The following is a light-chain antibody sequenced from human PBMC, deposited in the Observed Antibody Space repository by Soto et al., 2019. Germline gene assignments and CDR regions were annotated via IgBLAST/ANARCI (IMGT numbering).Light chain of an antibody. CDR1: QSVSRY. Sequence: EIVLTQSPATLSLSPGERATLSCRASQSVSRYLVWYQQKPGQAPRLLIYDASNRAAGIPARFSGSGSGTDFTLTISSLEPEDFAVYYGQQRTNWPITFGQGTRLEIK. V-gene: IGKV3-11*01. CDR2: DAS. J-gene: IGKJ5*01. CDR3: QQRTNWPIT.